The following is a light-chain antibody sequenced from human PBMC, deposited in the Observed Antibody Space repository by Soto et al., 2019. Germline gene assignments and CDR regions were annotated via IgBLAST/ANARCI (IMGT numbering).Light chain of an antibody. Sequence: QSVLTQPPSASGSPGQSVTISCTGTSSDVGGYKYVSWYQQHPGKAPKVMIYEVSKRPSGVPNRFSGPKSGNTASLTVSGLQAEDEADYYCSSYAGSNNYVFGTGTKVTV. CDR2: EVS. CDR3: SSYAGSNNYV. CDR1: SSDVGGYKY. V-gene: IGLV2-8*01. J-gene: IGLJ1*01.